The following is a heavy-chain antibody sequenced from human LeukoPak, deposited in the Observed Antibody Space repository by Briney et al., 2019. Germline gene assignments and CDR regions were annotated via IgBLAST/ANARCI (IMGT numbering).Heavy chain of an antibody. CDR2: INPRSGDT. V-gene: IGHV1-2*02. D-gene: IGHD6-13*01. CDR1: GFIFTDYH. CDR3: ARDSITEPGTVMDV. J-gene: IGHJ6*04. Sequence: ASVKVSCKSSGFIFTDYHMHWLRQAPGQGLEWMGWINPRSGDTTYAQKFLGRVTMTRDTSTNTAYMDLSSLRSDDTAVYYCARDSITEPGTVMDVWGKGTTVTVSS.